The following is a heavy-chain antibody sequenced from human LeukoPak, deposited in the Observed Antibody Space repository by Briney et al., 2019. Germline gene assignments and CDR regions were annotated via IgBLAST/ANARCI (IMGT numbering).Heavy chain of an antibody. CDR3: AKDTGYCSGGSCYWLDY. CDR2: ISYDGSNK. D-gene: IGHD2-15*01. V-gene: IGHV3-30*18. Sequence: GGSLRLSCAASGFTFSSYGMHWVRQAPGKGLEWVAVISYDGSNKYYADSAKGRFTISRDNSKNTLYLQMNSLRAEDTAVYYCAKDTGYCSGGSCYWLDYWGQGTLVTVSS. J-gene: IGHJ4*02. CDR1: GFTFSSYG.